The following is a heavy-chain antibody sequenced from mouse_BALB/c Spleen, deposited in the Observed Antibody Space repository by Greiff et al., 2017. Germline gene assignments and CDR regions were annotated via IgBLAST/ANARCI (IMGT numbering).Heavy chain of an antibody. CDR1: GYTFTSYW. CDR3: ARRDRGAMDY. Sequence: QVQLQQSGAELAKPGASVKMSCKASGYTFTSYWMHWVKQRPGQGLEWIGYINPSTGYTEYNQKFKDKATLTADKSSSTAYMQLSSLTSEDSAVYYCARRDRGAMDYWGQGTSVTVSS. V-gene: IGHV1-7*01. D-gene: IGHD3-3*01. CDR2: INPSTGYT. J-gene: IGHJ4*01.